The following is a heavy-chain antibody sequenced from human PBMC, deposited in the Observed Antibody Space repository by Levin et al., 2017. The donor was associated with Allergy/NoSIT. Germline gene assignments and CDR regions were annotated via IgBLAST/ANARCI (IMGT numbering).Heavy chain of an antibody. CDR3: TKGHYSGVYQ. V-gene: IGHV3-53*01. CDR1: GFRVSNPY. Sequence: LSLPCAASGFRVSNPYMTWVRQGPGKGLECVSVIYSDGSTYYADSVRGRFTISRDSFRNTLSLQMNSLRDDDTAVYYCTKGHYSGVYQWGQGTLVTVSS. D-gene: IGHD2-2*01. CDR2: IYSDGST. J-gene: IGHJ4*02.